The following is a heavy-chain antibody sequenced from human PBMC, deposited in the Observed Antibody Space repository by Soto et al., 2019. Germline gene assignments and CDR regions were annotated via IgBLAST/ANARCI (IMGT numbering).Heavy chain of an antibody. D-gene: IGHD2-2*02. CDR2: IIPIFNST. V-gene: IGHV1-69*06. J-gene: IGHJ4*02. Sequence: QAQLVQSGAEVKTPGSSLKVSCKVSGSRFSNYVISWVRQAPGHGLEWLGRIIPIFNSTKYAQNFQGRVTITADKSTSTASLELSSLRSEDTAVYFCAREGRGKKAGYNGLVSLGYWGQGTLVIVSS. CDR3: AREGRGKKAGYNGLVSLGY. CDR1: GSRFSNYV.